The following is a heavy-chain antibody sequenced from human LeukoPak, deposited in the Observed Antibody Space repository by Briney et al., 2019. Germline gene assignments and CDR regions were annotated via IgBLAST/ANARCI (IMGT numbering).Heavy chain of an antibody. J-gene: IGHJ4*02. Sequence: PGGSLRLSCAASGFTFSSYSMNWVRQAPGKGLEWVSYISSSSSTIYYADSVKGRFTISRDNAKNSLYLQMNSLRAEDTAVYYCARDLYLGSSTHIVVVPFAKYYFDYWGQGTLVTVSS. CDR1: GFTFSSYS. V-gene: IGHV3-48*01. CDR2: ISSSSSTI. CDR3: ARDLYLGSSTHIVVVPFAKYYFDY. D-gene: IGHD2-2*01.